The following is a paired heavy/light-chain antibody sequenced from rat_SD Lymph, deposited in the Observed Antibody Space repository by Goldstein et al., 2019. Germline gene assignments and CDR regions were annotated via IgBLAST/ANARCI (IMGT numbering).Light chain of an antibody. J-gene: IGKJ5*01. Sequence: DIVMTQTPSSQAVSAGEKVTMSCKSSQSLLYSENKKNYLAWYQQKPGQSPKLLISWASTRESGVPDRFIGSGSGTDFTLTISSVQAEDLAVYYCEQYYDTPLTFGSGTKLEIK. V-gene: IGKV8S4*01. CDR3: EQYYDTPLT. CDR2: WAS. CDR1: QSLLYSENKKNY.
Heavy chain of an antibody. D-gene: IGHD1-9*01. CDR2: IWSGGST. CDR1: GFSLTSNS. J-gene: IGHJ2*01. CDR3: TSGGYYGYTFDY. V-gene: IGHV2-1*01. Sequence: QVQLKESGPGLVQPSQTLSLTCTVSGFSLTSNSVSWVRQPPGKGLEWMGAIWSGGSTDYNSALKSRLSISRDTSKSQVFLKMNSLQTEDTAIYFCTSGGYYGYTFDYWGQGVMVTVSS.